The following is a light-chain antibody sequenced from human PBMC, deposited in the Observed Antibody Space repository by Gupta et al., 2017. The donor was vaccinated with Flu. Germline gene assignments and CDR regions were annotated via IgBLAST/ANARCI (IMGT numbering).Light chain of an antibody. V-gene: IGKV3-11*01. J-gene: IGKJ2*01. Sequence: PDTLSLSPGERASLSFRASQSVSSYLAWYQQKPGQAPRLLIYDASNRATGIPARFSGSGSGTEFILTISSREPEEIAVYYCQQRNNWPRTFGQESKMEIK. CDR3: QQRNNWPRT. CDR2: DAS. CDR1: QSVSSY.